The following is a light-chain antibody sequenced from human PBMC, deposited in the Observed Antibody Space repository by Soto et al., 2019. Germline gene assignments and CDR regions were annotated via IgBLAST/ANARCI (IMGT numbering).Light chain of an antibody. J-gene: IGKJ4*01. V-gene: IGKV3-11*01. CDR2: GAS. CDR1: QTVSTY. CDR3: HQRYNWLT. Sequence: IVLTQSPATLSLSPGERATLSCRARQTVSTYLSWYQHKPGQAPRILIYGASKRATGIPARFSGSGSGTDFTLTISSLEPEDSAVYYCHQRYNWLTFGGGTKVEIK.